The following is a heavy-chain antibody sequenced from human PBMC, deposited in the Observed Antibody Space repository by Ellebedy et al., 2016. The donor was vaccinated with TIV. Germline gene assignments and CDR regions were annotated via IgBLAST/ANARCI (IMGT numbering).Heavy chain of an antibody. Sequence: GESLKISXAASGFTFSEHYVDWVRQAPGKGLEWVGSSRNKADGYTTEYAASVKGRFTISRDDSQNSLFLQMNGLKAEDTAVYYCTRYSVASFDYWGQGTLVTVSS. CDR1: GFTFSEHY. D-gene: IGHD6-19*01. V-gene: IGHV3-72*01. J-gene: IGHJ4*02. CDR2: SRNKADGYTT. CDR3: TRYSVASFDY.